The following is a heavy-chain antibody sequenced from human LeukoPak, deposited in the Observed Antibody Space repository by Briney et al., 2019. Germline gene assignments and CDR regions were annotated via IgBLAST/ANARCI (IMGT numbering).Heavy chain of an antibody. CDR2: INPNSGGT. Sequence: ASVKVSCKASGYTFTGYYIHWVRQAPGQGLEWMGCINPNSGGTYYAQKFQGRVTMTRDTSISTAYMELSSLRSEDTAVYYCARSYGGLVGMSYYYYYMDVWGKGTTVTISS. CDR1: GYTFTGYY. CDR3: ARSYGGLVGMSYYYYYMDV. V-gene: IGHV1-2*02. D-gene: IGHD3/OR15-3a*01. J-gene: IGHJ6*03.